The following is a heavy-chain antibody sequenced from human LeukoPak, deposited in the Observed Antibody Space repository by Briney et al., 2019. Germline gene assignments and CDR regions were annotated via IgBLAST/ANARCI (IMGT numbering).Heavy chain of an antibody. J-gene: IGHJ6*02. CDR1: GYTFSKYG. Sequence: GASVKISCKASGYTFSKYGVSWVRQAPAQGLEWMGWISGYNGNTDYAQKFQDRVSMTTDTSTSTVYLELRSLRSDDTAVYYCARSVNVKPYCNTISCSGEGMDVWGQGTTVTVSS. V-gene: IGHV1-18*04. CDR3: ARSVNVKPYCNTISCSGEGMDV. CDR2: ISGYNGNT. D-gene: IGHD2-2*01.